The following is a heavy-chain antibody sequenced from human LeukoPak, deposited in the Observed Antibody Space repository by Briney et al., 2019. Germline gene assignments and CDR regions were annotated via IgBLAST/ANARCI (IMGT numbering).Heavy chain of an antibody. D-gene: IGHD6-13*01. CDR2: ISGDGGST. CDR3: AKDLGSEYSSSWYWSENWIDP. Sequence: GGSLRLSCAASGFTFSSYAMSWVRQAPGKGLEWVSAISGDGGSTYYADSVKGRCTISRDNSKNTLYLQMNSLRGEDTAVDYCAKDLGSEYSSSWYWSENWIDPWGEGTLVTVSS. J-gene: IGHJ5*02. CDR1: GFTFSSYA. V-gene: IGHV3-23*01.